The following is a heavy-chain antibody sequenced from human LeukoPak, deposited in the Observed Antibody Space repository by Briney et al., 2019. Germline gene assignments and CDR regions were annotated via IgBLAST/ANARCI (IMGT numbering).Heavy chain of an antibody. J-gene: IGHJ4*02. D-gene: IGHD3-10*02. Sequence: GGSLRLSCAASGFTFSTFGMQWVRQVPGQGPEWVTAISDDETYKFYADSVKGRFTISRDNSKNTLYLQMNSLRVEDTAIYYCTRGMLRQPPDYWGQGMLVTVSS. CDR1: GFTFSTFG. CDR2: ISDDETYK. V-gene: IGHV3-30*03. CDR3: TRGMLRQPPDY.